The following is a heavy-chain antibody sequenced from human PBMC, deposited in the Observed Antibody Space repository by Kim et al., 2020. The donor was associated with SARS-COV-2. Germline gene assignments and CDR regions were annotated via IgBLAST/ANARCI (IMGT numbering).Heavy chain of an antibody. V-gene: IGHV4-34*01. Sequence: SETLSLTCAVYGGSFSGYYWSWIRQPPGKGLEWIGEINHSGSTNYNPSLKSRVTISVDTSKNQFSLKLSSVTAADTAVYYCAREVTVKKLYWFDPWGQGT. CDR2: INHSGST. CDR3: AREVTVKKLYWFDP. J-gene: IGHJ5*02. D-gene: IGHD4-17*01. CDR1: GGSFSGYY.